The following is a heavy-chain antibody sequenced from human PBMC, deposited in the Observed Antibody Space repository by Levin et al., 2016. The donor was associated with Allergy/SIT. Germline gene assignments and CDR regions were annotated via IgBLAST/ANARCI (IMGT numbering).Heavy chain of an antibody. V-gene: IGHV5-51*01. J-gene: IGHJ6*01. CDR2: IYPSDFET. D-gene: IGHD3-16*01. CDR1: GYTFTSYW. Sequence: GESLKISCRTSGYTFTSYWVAWVRQMPGKGLEWMGMIYPSDFETIYSPAFQGQVTISVDRSTFTAHLEWSSLKASDSGTYFCARRGTTHYDYGLDFWGQGTTVTVSS. CDR3: ARRGTTHYDYGLDF.